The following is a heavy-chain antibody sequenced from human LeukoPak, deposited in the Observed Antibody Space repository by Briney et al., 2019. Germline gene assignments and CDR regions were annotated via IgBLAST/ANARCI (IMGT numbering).Heavy chain of an antibody. J-gene: IGHJ6*02. D-gene: IGHD5-24*01. Sequence: SETLSLTCTVSGGSISSYYWSWIRQPPGKGLEWIAYIDYSGSTNYNPSLKSRVTISVDTSKDQFSLKLSSVTAADTAVYYCARWVGTITPYYYGMDVWGQGTTVTVSS. CDR2: IDYSGST. CDR1: GGSISSYY. CDR3: ARWVGTITPYYYGMDV. V-gene: IGHV4-59*01.